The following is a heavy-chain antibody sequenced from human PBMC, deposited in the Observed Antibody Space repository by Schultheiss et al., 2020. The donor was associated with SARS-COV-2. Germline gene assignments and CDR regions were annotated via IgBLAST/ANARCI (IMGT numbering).Heavy chain of an antibody. CDR1: GGSISSGGYS. D-gene: IGHD4-11*01. J-gene: IGHJ6*02. CDR2: IYYTGST. V-gene: IGHV4-61*08. CDR3: AREIMAPRGLQYGMDV. Sequence: SQTLSLTCTVSGGSISSGGYSWSWIRQPPGKRQEWIGYIYYTGSTKYNPSLTSRVTISVDTSKNQFSLKLSSVTAADTAVYYCAREIMAPRGLQYGMDVWGQGTTVTVSS.